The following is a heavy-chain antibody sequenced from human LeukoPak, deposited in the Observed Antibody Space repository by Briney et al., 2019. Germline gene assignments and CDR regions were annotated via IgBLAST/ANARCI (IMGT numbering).Heavy chain of an antibody. CDR2: IYSSGST. Sequence: RASETLSLTCTVSGGSINNYFWSWIRQPPGKGPEWIGYIYSSGSTNYNPSLKSRVTISEDTSKNQFSLKLSSVTAADTAMYYCTRERGDSSGPPGDVFAIWGQGTMVTVSS. V-gene: IGHV4-59*13. D-gene: IGHD6-25*01. CDR1: GGSINNYF. CDR3: TRERGDSSGPPGDVFAI. J-gene: IGHJ3*02.